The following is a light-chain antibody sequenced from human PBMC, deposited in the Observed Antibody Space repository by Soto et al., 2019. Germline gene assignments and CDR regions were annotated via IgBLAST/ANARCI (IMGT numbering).Light chain of an antibody. CDR3: KQRSNWPPT. J-gene: IGKJ5*01. CDR1: QSVSSY. CDR2: DAS. V-gene: IGKV3-11*01. Sequence: EIVLTQSPATLSLSPGERATLSCRASQSVSSYLAWYQQKPGQAPRLLIYDASNRATGIPARFSGSGSGKDFTLTISSLEPEDFAFYYCKQRSNWPPTFGQGTRLEIK.